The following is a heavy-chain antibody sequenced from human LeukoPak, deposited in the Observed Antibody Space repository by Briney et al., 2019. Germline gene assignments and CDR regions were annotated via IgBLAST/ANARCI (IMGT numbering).Heavy chain of an antibody. CDR1: SGSISSGGYF. V-gene: IGHV4-30-2*01. J-gene: IGHJ3*02. Sequence: PSQTLSLTCAVSSGSISSGGYFWSWIRQPPGKGLEWIGYIYHSGSNYYNPSLKSRVTMSVDRSKNQFSLSLSSVTAADTAVYYCARVPIAIGAFDIWGQGTMVTVSS. D-gene: IGHD2-21*01. CDR3: ARVPIAIGAFDI. CDR2: IYHSGSN.